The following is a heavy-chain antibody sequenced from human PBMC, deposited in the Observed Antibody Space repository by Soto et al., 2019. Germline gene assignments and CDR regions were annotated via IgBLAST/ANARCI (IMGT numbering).Heavy chain of an antibody. CDR1: GFTFSNAW. D-gene: IGHD3-3*01. CDR3: TTAYDFWSGYSP. V-gene: IGHV3-15*07. CDR2: IKSKTDGGTT. Sequence: EVQLVESGGGLVEPGGSLRLSCAASGFTFSNAWMNWVRQAPGKGLEWVGRIKSKTDGGTTDYAAPVKGRFTISRDDSKNTLYLHMNSLKTEDTAVYYCTTAYDFWSGYSPWGQGTLVTVSS. J-gene: IGHJ5*02.